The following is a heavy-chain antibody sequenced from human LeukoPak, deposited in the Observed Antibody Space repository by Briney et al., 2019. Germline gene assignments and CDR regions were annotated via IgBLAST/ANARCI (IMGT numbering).Heavy chain of an antibody. V-gene: IGHV1-69*13. J-gene: IGHJ5*02. CDR1: GGTFSSYA. CDR2: IIPIFGTA. D-gene: IGHD2-2*01. CDR3: ANRVVPAATGNWFDP. Sequence: ASVKVSCKASGGTFSSYAISWVRQAPGQGLEWMGGIIPIFGTANYAQKFQGRVTITADESTSTAYMELSSLRSEDTAVYYCANRVVPAATGNWFDPWGQGTLVTVSS.